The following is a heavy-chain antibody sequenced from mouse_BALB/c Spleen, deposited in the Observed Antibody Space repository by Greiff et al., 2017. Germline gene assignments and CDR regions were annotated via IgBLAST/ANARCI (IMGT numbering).Heavy chain of an antibody. CDR3: ARGRDYYGSSGYFDV. CDR1: GYTFTSYW. V-gene: IGHV1S81*02. J-gene: IGHJ1*01. D-gene: IGHD1-1*01. CDR2: INPSNGRT. Sequence: VQLQQPGAELVKPGASVKLSCKASGYTFTSYWMHWVKQRPGQGLEWIGEINPSNGRTNYNEKFKSKATLTVDKSSSTAYMQLSSLTSEDSAVYYCARGRDYYGSSGYFDVWGAGTTVTVSS.